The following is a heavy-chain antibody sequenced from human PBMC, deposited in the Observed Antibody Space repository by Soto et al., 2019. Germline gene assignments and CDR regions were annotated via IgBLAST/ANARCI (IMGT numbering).Heavy chain of an antibody. CDR2: IYYSGST. CDR3: ARRYGSGSYYTPRLSNYYYYMDV. D-gene: IGHD3-10*01. V-gene: IGHV4-39*01. J-gene: IGHJ6*03. CDR1: GGSISSSSYY. Sequence: QLQLQESGPGLVKPSENLSLTCTVSGGSISSSSYYWGWIRQPPGKGLEWIGSIYYSGSTYYNPSLKSRVTISVDTSKNQFSLKLSSVTAADTAVYYCARRYGSGSYYTPRLSNYYYYMDVWGKGTTVTVSS.